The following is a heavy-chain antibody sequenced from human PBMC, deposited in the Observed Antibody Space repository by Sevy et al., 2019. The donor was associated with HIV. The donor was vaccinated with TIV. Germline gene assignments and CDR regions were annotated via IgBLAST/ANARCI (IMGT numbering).Heavy chain of an antibody. CDR3: ARDGRGGDCYSCGMDV. Sequence: SEILSLTCAVYGGSFSGYYWSWIRQPPGKGLEWIGEINHSGSTNYNPSLKSRVTISVDTSKNQFSLKLSSVTAADTAVYYCARDGRGGDCYSCGMDVWGQGTTVTVSS. D-gene: IGHD2-21*01. CDR2: INHSGST. CDR1: GGSFSGYY. J-gene: IGHJ6*02. V-gene: IGHV4-34*01.